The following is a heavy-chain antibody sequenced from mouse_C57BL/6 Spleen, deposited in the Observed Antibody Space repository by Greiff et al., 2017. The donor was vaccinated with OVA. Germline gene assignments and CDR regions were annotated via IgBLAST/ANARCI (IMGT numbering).Heavy chain of an antibody. CDR3: ARGDYSNSYYAMDY. CDR1: GYTFTDYN. Sequence: VQLQQSGPELVKPGASVKIPCKASGYTFTDYNMDWVKQSHGKSLEWIGDINPNNGGTIYNQKFKGKATLTVDKSSSTAYMELRSLTSEDTAVYDCARGDYSNSYYAMDYWGQGTSVTVSS. D-gene: IGHD2-5*01. J-gene: IGHJ4*01. CDR2: INPNNGGT. V-gene: IGHV1-18*01.